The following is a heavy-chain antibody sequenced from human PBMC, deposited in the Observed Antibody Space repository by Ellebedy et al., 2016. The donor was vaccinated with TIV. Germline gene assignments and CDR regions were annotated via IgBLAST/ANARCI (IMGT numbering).Heavy chain of an antibody. Sequence: MPSETLSLTCTVSGGSISSSHSYWSWIRQPPGKGLEWIGYIYYSGSTYYNPSLKSRVTISGDTSKNQFSLNLSSVTAADTAVDYSARGDSSSSRLYYWGQGTLVTVSS. CDR2: IYYSGST. CDR3: ARGDSSSSRLYY. D-gene: IGHD6-6*01. J-gene: IGHJ4*02. V-gene: IGHV4-30-4*01. CDR1: GGSISSSHSY.